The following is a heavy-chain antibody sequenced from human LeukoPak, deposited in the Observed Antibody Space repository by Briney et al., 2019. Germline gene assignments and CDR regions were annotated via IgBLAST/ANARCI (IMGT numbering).Heavy chain of an antibody. CDR3: ARRSPNYYFDY. J-gene: IGHJ4*02. V-gene: IGHV3-21*01. CDR1: GFPLSGYS. CDR2: ISSTTNYI. Sequence: GGSLRLSCAASGFPLSGYSMNWVRQAPGKGLEWVSSISSTTNYIYYADSVKGRFTISRDNAKNSLYLQMNSLRAEDTAVYYCARRSPNYYFDYWGQGTPVTVSS.